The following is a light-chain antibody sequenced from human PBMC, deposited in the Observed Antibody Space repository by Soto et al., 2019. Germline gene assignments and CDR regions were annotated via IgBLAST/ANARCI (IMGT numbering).Light chain of an antibody. CDR1: QDITSY. CDR3: QHCDYLPI. V-gene: IGKV1-33*01. Sequence: DIQMTQSPSSLSASVGDRVTLTCQASQDITSYLNWYQHKQGKAPKLLIYDASILEAGVPPRFSGSGSGTDFTLTISSLQPEDVATYYCQHCDYLPIFGPGTTVDFK. CDR2: DAS. J-gene: IGKJ3*01.